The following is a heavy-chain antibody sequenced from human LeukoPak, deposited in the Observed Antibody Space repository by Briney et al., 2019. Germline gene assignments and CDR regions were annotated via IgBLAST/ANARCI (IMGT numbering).Heavy chain of an antibody. CDR2: IWYDGSNK. CDR1: GFTFSDYY. V-gene: IGHV3-33*08. CDR3: ARENGEKYYFDY. Sequence: GGSLRLSCAASGFTFSDYYMSWIRQAPGKGLEWVAVIWYDGSNKYYADSVKGRFTISRDNSKNTLYLQMNSLRAEDTAVYYCARENGEKYYFDYWGQGTLVTVSS. J-gene: IGHJ4*02.